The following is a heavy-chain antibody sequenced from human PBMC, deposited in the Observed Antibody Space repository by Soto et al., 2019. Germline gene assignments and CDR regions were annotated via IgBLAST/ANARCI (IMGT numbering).Heavy chain of an antibody. J-gene: IGHJ6*02. D-gene: IGHD3-10*01. Sequence: SVKVSCKASGGTFSSYAISWVRQDPGQGLEWMGGIIPIFGTANYAQKCQGRVTITADESTSTAYMELSSLRSEDTAVYYCAIDRGLGSGSYYYYYGMDVWGQGTTVTVSS. CDR2: IIPIFGTA. CDR3: AIDRGLGSGSYYYYYGMDV. V-gene: IGHV1-69*13. CDR1: GGTFSSYA.